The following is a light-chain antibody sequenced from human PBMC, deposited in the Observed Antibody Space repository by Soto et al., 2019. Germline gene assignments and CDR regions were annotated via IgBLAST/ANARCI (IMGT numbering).Light chain of an antibody. J-gene: IGKJ5*01. V-gene: IGKV3-11*01. CDR1: PSVTNY. CDR3: QQRSNWPPIT. CDR2: GAF. Sequence: ENVFTQSPATLSLSPGERATLSCRASPSVTNYLAWYQQKPGQPPRLLIYGAFNRATGIPDRFSGSGSGTDFTLTISSLEPEDFAVYYCQQRSNWPPITFGQGTRLETK.